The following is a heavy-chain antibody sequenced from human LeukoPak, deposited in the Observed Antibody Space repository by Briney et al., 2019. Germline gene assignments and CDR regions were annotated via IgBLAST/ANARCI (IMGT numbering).Heavy chain of an antibody. V-gene: IGHV3-53*01. CDR3: ARGLGYCTSTTCLLPFDY. CDR1: GFTVSTYY. Sequence: GGSLRLSRAASGFTVSTYYMTWVRQAPGKGLECVSVIYSGGSTYYADSVKGRFTVSRDNSKNTLYLQMNSLRAEDTAMYYCARGLGYCTSTTCLLPFDYWGQGTLVTVSS. J-gene: IGHJ4*02. CDR2: IYSGGST. D-gene: IGHD2-2*01.